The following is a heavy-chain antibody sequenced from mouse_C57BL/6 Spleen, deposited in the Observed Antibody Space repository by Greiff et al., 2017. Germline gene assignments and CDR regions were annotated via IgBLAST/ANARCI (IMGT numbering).Heavy chain of an antibody. V-gene: IGHV1-50*01. D-gene: IGHD2-5*01. CDR1: GYTFTSYW. J-gene: IGHJ4*01. CDR3: AYSKRSHYAMDY. CDR2: IDPSDSYT. Sequence: QVQLQQPGAELVKPGASVKLSCKASGYTFTSYWMQWVKQRPGQGLEWIGEIDPSDSYTNYNQKIKGKATLTVDTSSSTAYMQLCSLTSEDSAVYYCAYSKRSHYAMDYWGQGTSVTVSS.